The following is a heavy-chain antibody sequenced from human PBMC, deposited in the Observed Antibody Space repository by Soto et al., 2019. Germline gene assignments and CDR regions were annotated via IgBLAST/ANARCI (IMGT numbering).Heavy chain of an antibody. CDR2: ISSSSSYI. CDR1: GFTFSSYS. J-gene: IGHJ4*02. D-gene: IGHD4-17*01. Sequence: EVQLVESGGGLVKPGGSLRLSCAASGFTFSSYSMNWVRQAPGKGLEWVSSISSSSSYIYYADSVKGRFTISRDNAKNSLYLQMNSLRAEDTAVYYCARALSDYGDCFDYWGQGTLVTVSS. V-gene: IGHV3-21*01. CDR3: ARALSDYGDCFDY.